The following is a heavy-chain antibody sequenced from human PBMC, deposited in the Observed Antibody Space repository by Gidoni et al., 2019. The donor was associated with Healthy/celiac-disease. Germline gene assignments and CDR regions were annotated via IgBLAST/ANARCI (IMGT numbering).Heavy chain of an antibody. V-gene: IGHV4-61*01. CDR2: IYYSGST. CDR1: GGSVSSVCYY. J-gene: IGHJ6*03. Sequence: QVQLQESGPGLVKPSETLSLTCTVSGGSVSSVCYYWSWIRQPPGKGLEWIGYIYYSGSTNYNPSLKSRVTISVDTSKNQFSLKLSSVTAADTAVYYCARFESSSPYYYYYMDVWGKGTTVTVSS. CDR3: ARFESSSPYYYYYMDV. D-gene: IGHD6-6*01.